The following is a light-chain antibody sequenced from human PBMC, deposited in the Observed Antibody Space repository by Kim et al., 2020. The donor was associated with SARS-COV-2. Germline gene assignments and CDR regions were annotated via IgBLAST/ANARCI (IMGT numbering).Light chain of an antibody. V-gene: IGKV3-11*01. J-gene: IGKJ2*01. Sequence: LPPGDRPHPAARASQSVISYLAWYQQKPGQAPRLLIYDASNRATGIPARFSGSGSGTDFTLTISSLEPEDFAVYYCQQRSNWPPYTFGQGTKLEI. CDR2: DAS. CDR1: QSVISY. CDR3: QQRSNWPPYT.